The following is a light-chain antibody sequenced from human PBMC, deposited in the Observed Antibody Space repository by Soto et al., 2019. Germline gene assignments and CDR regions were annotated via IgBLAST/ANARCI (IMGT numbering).Light chain of an antibody. CDR3: QQYGSSPPT. Sequence: VLTQSPGTLSLSPGERATLSCRASQSVSSTYLAWYQQKPGQAPRLFIYGASSRATGIPDRFSGSGSGTDFTLTISRLEPEDFAVYYCQQYGSSPPTFGQGTKVDIK. CDR1: QSVSSTY. J-gene: IGKJ1*01. V-gene: IGKV3-20*01. CDR2: GAS.